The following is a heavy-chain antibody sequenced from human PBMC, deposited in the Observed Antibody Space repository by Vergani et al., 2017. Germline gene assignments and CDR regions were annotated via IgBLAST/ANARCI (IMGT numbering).Heavy chain of an antibody. J-gene: IGHJ6*03. V-gene: IGHV3-74*03. CDR2: IKSDGSST. Sequence: DVHLAESGGGFFQPGGSLRLSCSASGFSFNSYWMHWVRQVPGKGLLWVSRIKSDGSSTAYADSVKGRFTISRDNAQNTLYLQMNRLRVEDTGVYYCARDGWELHDYFYYMDVWGKGTTVTVSS. D-gene: IGHD1-26*01. CDR3: ARDGWELHDYFYYMDV. CDR1: GFSFNSYW.